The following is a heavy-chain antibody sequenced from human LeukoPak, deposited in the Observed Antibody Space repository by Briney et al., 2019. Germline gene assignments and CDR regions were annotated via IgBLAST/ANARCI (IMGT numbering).Heavy chain of an antibody. V-gene: IGHV3-23*01. CDR3: ARDQVPGQY. Sequence: GGSLRLSCAASGFTFSSFVMSWVRQAPGKGLEWVSAISGSGGSTFYADSVKGRFAISRDNSKNTLYLQMNILRAEDTAVYYCARDQVPGQYWGQGTLVTVSS. CDR2: ISGSGGST. CDR1: GFTFSSFV. J-gene: IGHJ4*02.